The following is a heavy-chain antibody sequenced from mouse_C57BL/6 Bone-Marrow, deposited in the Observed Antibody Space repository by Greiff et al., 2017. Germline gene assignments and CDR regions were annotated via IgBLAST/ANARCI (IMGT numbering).Heavy chain of an antibody. D-gene: IGHD4-1*01. V-gene: IGHV1-64*01. CDR1: GYTFTSYW. J-gene: IGHJ2*01. CDR3: ARRKLGRGDYFDY. Sequence: VQLQQPGAELVKPGASVKLSCKASGYTFTSYWMHWVKQRPGQGLEWIGLIHPNSGSTNYNEKFKSKATLTVDKSSSTAYMQLSSLTSEDSAVYYGARRKLGRGDYFDYWGKGTTLTVAS. CDR2: IHPNSGST.